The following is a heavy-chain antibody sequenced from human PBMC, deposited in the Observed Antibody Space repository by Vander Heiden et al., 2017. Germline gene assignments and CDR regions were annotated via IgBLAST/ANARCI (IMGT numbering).Heavy chain of an antibody. CDR3: ARQLGIIDGVEF. CDR2: IWYDETNK. V-gene: IGHV3-33*01. CDR1: GFTFSSYG. J-gene: IGHJ4*02. Sequence: QVQLVESGGGVVQPGRSLRLSGVASGFTFSSYGMHWVRQAPGKGLEWVAVIWYDETNKYYADSVKGRFTISRDNSKNTLYLQMNSLGAEDTAVYYCARQLGIIDGVEFWGQGTLVTVST. D-gene: IGHD7-27*01.